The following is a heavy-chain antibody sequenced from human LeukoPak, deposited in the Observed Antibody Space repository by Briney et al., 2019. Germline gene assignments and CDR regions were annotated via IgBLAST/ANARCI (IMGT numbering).Heavy chain of an antibody. V-gene: IGHV3-23*01. CDR2: IGGSGDRT. CDR1: GFTFSIYG. Sequence: PGGTLRLSCAASGFTFSIYGMNWVRQSPGKGLEWVSGIGGSGDRTYYADSVKGRSSISRDNSKNTLYLQINSLRVEDTAVYYCAKDMRMASFEHWGRGTQVTVSS. CDR3: AKDMRMASFEH. D-gene: IGHD5-24*01. J-gene: IGHJ4*02.